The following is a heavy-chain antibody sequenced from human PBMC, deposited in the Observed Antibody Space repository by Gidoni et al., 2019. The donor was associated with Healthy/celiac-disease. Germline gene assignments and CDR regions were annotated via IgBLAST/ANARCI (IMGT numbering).Heavy chain of an antibody. CDR1: GSTFSSYA. CDR2: ISCSGGST. V-gene: IGHV3-23*01. D-gene: IGHD3-3*01. CDR3: AKAPDFWSGYYTY. Sequence: EVQLLESGGGLVQPGGSLRLSCAASGSTFSSYAMGWVRQAPGKGLEWVSAISCSGGSTYYADSVKGRFTISRDNSKNTLYLQMNSLRAEDTAVYYCAKAPDFWSGYYTYWGQGTLVTVSS. J-gene: IGHJ4*02.